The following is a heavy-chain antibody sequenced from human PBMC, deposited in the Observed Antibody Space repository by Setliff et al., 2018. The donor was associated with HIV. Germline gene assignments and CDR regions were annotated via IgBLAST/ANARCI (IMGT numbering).Heavy chain of an antibody. V-gene: IGHV3-73*01. D-gene: IGHD1-26*01. CDR2: VRSKANRYTT. J-gene: IGHJ4*02. CDR3: ARRVSGSYYPYFDY. CDR1: GFTFSVSA. Sequence: PGGSLRLSCRASGFTFSVSAIHWVRQVPGVGLEWVGRVRSKANRYTTTYVASVKGRFTVSRDDSENMAYLQMNSLNIEDTAIYYCARRVSGSYYPYFDYWGQGTLVTVSS.